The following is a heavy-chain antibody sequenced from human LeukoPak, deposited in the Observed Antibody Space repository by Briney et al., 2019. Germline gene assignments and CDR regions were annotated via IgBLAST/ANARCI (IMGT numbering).Heavy chain of an antibody. CDR3: ARHFRPYYYDSSGYRLDP. CDR1: GGSISSSSYY. D-gene: IGHD3-22*01. CDR2: INHSGST. Sequence: PSETLSLTCTVSGGSISSSSYYWGWIRQPPGKGLEWIGEINHSGSTNYNPSLKSRVTISVDTSKNQFSLKLSSVTAADTAVYYCARHFRPYYYDSSGYRLDPWGQGTLVTVSS. V-gene: IGHV4-39*01. J-gene: IGHJ5*02.